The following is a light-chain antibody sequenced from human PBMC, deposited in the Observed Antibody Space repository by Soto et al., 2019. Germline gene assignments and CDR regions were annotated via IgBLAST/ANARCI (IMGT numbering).Light chain of an antibody. Sequence: QCVLTQPPSASGSAGQSVTISCTGTSSDVGGYNYVSWYQQHPGKAPKLLIYEVSKRPSGVPDRFSGSKSGNTASLTVSGLQAEDEADYYCSSYAGSNDFGVFGTGTKVTVL. CDR1: SSDVGGYNY. V-gene: IGLV2-8*01. CDR3: SSYAGSNDFGV. J-gene: IGLJ1*01. CDR2: EVS.